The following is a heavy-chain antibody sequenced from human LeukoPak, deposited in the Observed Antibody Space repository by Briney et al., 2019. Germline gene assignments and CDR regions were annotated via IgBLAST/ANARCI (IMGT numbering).Heavy chain of an antibody. J-gene: IGHJ5*02. CDR2: ISAYNGNT. Sequence: ASVKVSCKASGYTFTSYGISWVRQAPGQGLEWMGWISAYNGNTNYAQKLQGRVTMTTDTSTSTAYMELSSLRSEDTAVYYCATSGAAENWFDPWGQGTLVTVSS. CDR1: GYTFTSYG. D-gene: IGHD6-13*01. V-gene: IGHV1-18*01. CDR3: ATSGAAENWFDP.